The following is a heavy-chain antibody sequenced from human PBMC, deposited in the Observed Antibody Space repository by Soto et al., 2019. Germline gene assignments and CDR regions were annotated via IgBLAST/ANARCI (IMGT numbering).Heavy chain of an antibody. CDR3: ARDKGSMYSSGWYNGMDV. V-gene: IGHV1-3*01. CDR1: GYSFTSYA. CDR2: INAGNGNT. Sequence: EXSVKVPCKASGYSFTSYAMHWVRQAPGQRLEWMGWINAGNGNTKYSQKFQGRVTITRDTSSSTAYMELSSLRSEDTAVYYCARDKGSMYSSGWYNGMDVWGQGTTVTVSS. J-gene: IGHJ6*02. D-gene: IGHD6-19*01.